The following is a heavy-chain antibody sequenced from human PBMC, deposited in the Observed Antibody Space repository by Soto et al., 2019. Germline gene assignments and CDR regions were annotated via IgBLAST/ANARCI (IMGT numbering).Heavy chain of an antibody. CDR1: GYSVSSSDYY. CDR2: MLYSGLT. J-gene: IGHJ1*01. D-gene: IGHD2-15*01. Sequence: SETLSLTCSVSGYSVSSSDYYWAWIRQPPGKGLEWIGSMLYSGLTYYNPSLKSRVTLSVDTSKNQFSVRLNSVTASDTAVYYCAPLSVSLSGPYDIHVWGQGTPVTVSS. V-gene: IGHV4-39*01. CDR3: APLSVSLSGPYDIHV.